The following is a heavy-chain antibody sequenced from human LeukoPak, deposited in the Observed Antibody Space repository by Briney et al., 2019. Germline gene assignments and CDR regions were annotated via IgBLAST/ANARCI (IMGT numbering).Heavy chain of an antibody. CDR2: IKQDGSEK. J-gene: IGHJ6*03. CDR3: ARDRALVSMVRGVMGYFYYYMDV. Sequence: PGGSLRLSCAASGFTFSSYWMCWVRQAPGKGLEGVANIKQDGSEKYYVDSVKGRFTISRDNAKNSLYLEMNSLRAEDTAVYYCARDRALVSMVRGVMGYFYYYMDVWGKGTTVTISS. D-gene: IGHD3-10*01. CDR1: GFTFSSYW. V-gene: IGHV3-7*01.